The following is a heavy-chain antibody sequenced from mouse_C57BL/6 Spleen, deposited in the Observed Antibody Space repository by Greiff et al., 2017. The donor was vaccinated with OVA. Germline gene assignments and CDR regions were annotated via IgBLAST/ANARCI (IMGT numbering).Heavy chain of an antibody. J-gene: IGHJ2*01. CDR2: ISDGGSFT. CDR1: GFTFSSYA. V-gene: IGHV5-4*03. CDR3: ARCYGSSYWNYFDY. D-gene: IGHD1-1*01. Sequence: DVKLVESGGGLVKPGGSLKLSCAASGFTFSSYAMSWVRQTPEKRLEWVATISDGGSFTYYPDNVKGRFTISRDNAKNNLYLQMSHLKSEDTAMYYCARCYGSSYWNYFDYWGQGTTLTVSS.